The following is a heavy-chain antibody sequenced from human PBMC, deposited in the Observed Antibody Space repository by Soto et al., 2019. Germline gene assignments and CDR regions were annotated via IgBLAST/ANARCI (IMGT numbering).Heavy chain of an antibody. V-gene: IGHV1-2*04. Sequence: GASVKVSCKASGYTFTGYYMHWVRQAPGQGLEWMGWINPNSGGTNYAQKFQGWVTMTRDTSISTAYMELSRLRSDDTAVYYCARHLPVGLPAMATQYYGMDVWGQGTTVTVS. D-gene: IGHD5-18*01. J-gene: IGHJ6*02. CDR3: ARHLPVGLPAMATQYYGMDV. CDR2: INPNSGGT. CDR1: GYTFTGYY.